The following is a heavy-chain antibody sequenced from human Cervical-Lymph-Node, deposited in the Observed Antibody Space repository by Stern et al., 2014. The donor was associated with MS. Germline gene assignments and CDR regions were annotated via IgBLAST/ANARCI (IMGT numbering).Heavy chain of an antibody. CDR1: GFTFSSYS. J-gene: IGHJ4*02. D-gene: IGHD6-19*01. V-gene: IGHV3-21*01. Sequence: VQLVESGGGLVKPGGSLRLSCAASGFTFSSYSMNWVRQAPGKGLEWVSSSSSSSSYIYYADSVKGRFTISRDNAKNSLYLQMNSLRAEDTAVYYCARGQVAVAGLIDYWGQGTLVTVSS. CDR3: ARGQVAVAGLIDY. CDR2: SSSSSSYI.